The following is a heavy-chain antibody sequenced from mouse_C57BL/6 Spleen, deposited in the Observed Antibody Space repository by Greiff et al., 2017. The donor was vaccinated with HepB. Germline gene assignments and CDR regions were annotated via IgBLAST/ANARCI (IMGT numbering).Heavy chain of an antibody. V-gene: IGHV1-69*01. CDR3: ARKGDSSGYAFAY. D-gene: IGHD3-2*02. CDR1: GYTFTSYW. Sequence: QVQLQQPGAELVMPGASVKLSCKASGYTFTSYWMHWVKQRPGQGLEWIGEIDPSDSYTNYNQKFKGKSTLTVDKSSSTAYMQRSSLTSEDSAVYYGARKGDSSGYAFAYWGQGTLVTVSA. CDR2: IDPSDSYT. J-gene: IGHJ3*01.